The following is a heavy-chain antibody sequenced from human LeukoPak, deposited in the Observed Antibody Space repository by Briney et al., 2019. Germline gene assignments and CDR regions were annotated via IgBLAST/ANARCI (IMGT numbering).Heavy chain of an antibody. D-gene: IGHD1-1*01. Sequence: GGSLQISCQGSGYRFTSYLLGWVRPVPGKGLEWMGIIYPGDSDTRYSPSFQGQVTISADKSISTAYLQWSSLKASDTAMYYCARQENDPSHDAFDIWGQGTMVTVSS. CDR3: ARQENDPSHDAFDI. J-gene: IGHJ3*02. V-gene: IGHV5-51*01. CDR2: IYPGDSDT. CDR1: GYRFTSYL.